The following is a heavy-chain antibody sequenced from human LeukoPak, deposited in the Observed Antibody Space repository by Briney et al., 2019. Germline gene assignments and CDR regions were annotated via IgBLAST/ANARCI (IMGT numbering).Heavy chain of an antibody. Sequence: GGSLRLSCAASGFTFSSYGMSWVRQAPGRGLEWISAISGDDGSTYHVDSVKGRFTISRDNSKNTLYLQMNSLRVEDTALYYCAKDISSGYYFDYWGQGTLVTVSS. D-gene: IGHD3-22*01. CDR3: AKDISSGYYFDY. V-gene: IGHV3-23*01. CDR2: ISGDDGST. CDR1: GFTFSSYG. J-gene: IGHJ4*02.